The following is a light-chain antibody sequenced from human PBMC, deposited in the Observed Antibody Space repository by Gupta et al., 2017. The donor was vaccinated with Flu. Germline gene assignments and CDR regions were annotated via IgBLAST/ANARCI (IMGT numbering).Light chain of an antibody. J-gene: IGKJ2*01. CDR1: QSLLHSNGYNY. CDR3: RQDLHNV. CDR2: WWE. V-gene: IGKV2-28*01. Sequence: LPVHTGEPDSSSGRSSQSLLHSNGYNYLDGERQKPEQSPQILIYWWEKRDSVGNGRFSGGGAGTDFTLKSRRGEDEDVGAYDVRQDLHNVFGQGTKLEIK.